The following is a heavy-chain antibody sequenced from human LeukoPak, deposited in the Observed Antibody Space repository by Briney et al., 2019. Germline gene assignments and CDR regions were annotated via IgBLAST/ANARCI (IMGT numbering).Heavy chain of an antibody. V-gene: IGHV4-59*01. D-gene: IGHD5-24*01. Sequence: SETLSLTCTVSGGAISSYYWGWIRQPPGKGLEWIAYIYYSGNTNYNPSLKSRVTISVDTSKNQFSLRLSSVTAADTAVYYCARLQEMATGYNWFDPWGQGTLVTVSS. J-gene: IGHJ5*02. CDR2: IYYSGNT. CDR1: GGAISSYY. CDR3: ARLQEMATGYNWFDP.